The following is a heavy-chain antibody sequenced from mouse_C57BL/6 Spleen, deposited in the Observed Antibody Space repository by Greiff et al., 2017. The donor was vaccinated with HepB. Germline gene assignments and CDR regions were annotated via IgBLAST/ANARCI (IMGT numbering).Heavy chain of an antibody. CDR2: IYPRSGNT. Sequence: VQLVESGAELARPGASVKLSCKASGYTFTSYGISWVKQRTGQGLEWIGEIYPRSGNTYYNEKFKGKATLTADKSSSTAYMELRSLTSEDSAVYFCASYDGVAYWGQGTLVTVSA. CDR3: ASYDGVAY. J-gene: IGHJ3*01. D-gene: IGHD2-3*01. CDR1: GYTFTSYG. V-gene: IGHV1-81*01.